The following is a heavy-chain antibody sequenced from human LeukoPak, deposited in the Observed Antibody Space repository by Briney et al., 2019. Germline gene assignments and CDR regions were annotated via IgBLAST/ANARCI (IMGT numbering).Heavy chain of an antibody. V-gene: IGHV4-34*01. CDR1: GGSFSGYY. CDR3: ARETWYQLLGSCGFDP. D-gene: IGHD2-2*01. Sequence: PSETLSLTCAVYGGSFSGYYWSWIRQPPEKGLEWIGEINHSGSTNYNPSLKSRVTISVDTSKNQFSLKLSSVTAADTAVYYCARETWYQLLGSCGFDPWGQGTLVTVSS. J-gene: IGHJ5*02. CDR2: INHSGST.